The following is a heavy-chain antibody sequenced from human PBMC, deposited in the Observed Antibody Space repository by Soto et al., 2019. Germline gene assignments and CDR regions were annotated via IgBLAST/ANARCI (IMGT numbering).Heavy chain of an antibody. CDR1: GGTFSSYA. CDR3: ARDYPPWASGAFDI. V-gene: IGHV1-69*12. Sequence: QVQLVQSGAEVKKPGSSVKVSCKASGGTFSSYAISWVRQAPGQGLEWMGWIIPIFGTANYAQKFQGRDTITADESTSTAYMELSSLRSEDTAVYYCARDYPPWASGAFDIWGQGTMVTVSS. J-gene: IGHJ3*02. D-gene: IGHD1-26*01. CDR2: IIPIFGTA.